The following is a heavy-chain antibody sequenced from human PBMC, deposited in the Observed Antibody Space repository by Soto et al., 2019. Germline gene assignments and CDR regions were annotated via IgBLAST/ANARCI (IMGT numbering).Heavy chain of an antibody. CDR3: ARDPGTTRPRYYMDV. V-gene: IGHV3-11*01. D-gene: IGHD1-7*01. CDR1: GFTFSDYY. Sequence: GGSLRLSCAASGFTFSDYYMSWIRQAPGKGLEWVSYISSSGSTIYYADSVKGRFTISRDNAKNSLYLQMNSLRAEDTAVYYCARDPGTTRPRYYMDVWGKGTTVTVSS. CDR2: ISSSGSTI. J-gene: IGHJ6*03.